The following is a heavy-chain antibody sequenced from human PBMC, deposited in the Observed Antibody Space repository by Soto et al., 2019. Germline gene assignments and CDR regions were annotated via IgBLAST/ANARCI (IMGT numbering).Heavy chain of an antibody. CDR3: AAATTWNFHFPY. Sequence: QVQMVESGGGVVQPGGSLRLSCAASGFTVSRHGMHWVRQAPGRGLEWVAVIWDDGSNRYYANSVKGRFTISKDNSKNMLYLEMNTLRPEDTAIYYCAAATTWNFHFPYWGQGTQVTVSS. V-gene: IGHV3-33*01. CDR1: GFTVSRHG. D-gene: IGHD1-7*01. CDR2: IWDDGSNR. J-gene: IGHJ4*02.